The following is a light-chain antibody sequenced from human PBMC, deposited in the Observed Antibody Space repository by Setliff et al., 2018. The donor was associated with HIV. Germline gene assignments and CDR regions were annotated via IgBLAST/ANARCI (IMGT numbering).Light chain of an antibody. Sequence: YELTQPPSVSVAPGKTARITCGGNNIGRKSVHWYQQKPGQAPVLVIYYNSDRPSGIPERFPGSNSGNTATLTISRVEAGDEADYYCQVWDSSSDHVVFGGGTKVTVL. J-gene: IGLJ2*01. V-gene: IGLV3-21*04. CDR2: YNS. CDR1: NIGRKS. CDR3: QVWDSSSDHVV.